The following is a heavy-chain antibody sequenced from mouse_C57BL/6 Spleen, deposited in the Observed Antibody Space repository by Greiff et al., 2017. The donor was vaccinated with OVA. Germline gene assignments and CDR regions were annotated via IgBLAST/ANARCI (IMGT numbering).Heavy chain of an antibody. CDR1: GYSFTGYY. Sequence: VQLQQSGPELVKPGASVKLSCKASGYSFTGYYMNWVKQSPEKSLEWIGEINPSTGGTTYNQKFKAKATLTVDNSSSTAYMQLKSLTSEDSAVYDCARSDHPDAMDYWGQGTSVTVSS. J-gene: IGHJ4*01. CDR2: INPSTGGT. V-gene: IGHV1-42*01. CDR3: ARSDHPDAMDY.